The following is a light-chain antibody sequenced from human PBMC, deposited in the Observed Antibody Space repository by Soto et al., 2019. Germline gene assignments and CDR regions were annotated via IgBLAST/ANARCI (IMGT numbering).Light chain of an antibody. Sequence: QSALTQPASVSGSPGQSITISCSGTSSDVGGHNSVSWFQQHPGKAPKMMIYAVDQRPSGVSIRFSGSKSGNTASLTISGLQTEDEADYYCSSYTRSYVWVFGGGTKLTVL. CDR2: AVD. V-gene: IGLV2-14*01. J-gene: IGLJ3*02. CDR3: SSYTRSYVWV. CDR1: SSDVGGHNS.